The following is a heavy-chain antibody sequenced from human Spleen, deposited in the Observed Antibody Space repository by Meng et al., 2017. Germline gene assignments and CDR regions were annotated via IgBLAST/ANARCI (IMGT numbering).Heavy chain of an antibody. J-gene: IGHJ4*02. D-gene: IGHD1-7*01. Sequence: GSLRLSCTVSGYSISSGYYWGWIRQPPGKGLEWIGSIYHSGSTYYNPSLKSRVTISVDTSKNQFSLRLSSVTAADTAVYYCAREGTTKPFDSWGQGTLVTVSS. CDR1: GYSISSGYY. CDR2: IYHSGST. CDR3: AREGTTKPFDS. V-gene: IGHV4-38-2*02.